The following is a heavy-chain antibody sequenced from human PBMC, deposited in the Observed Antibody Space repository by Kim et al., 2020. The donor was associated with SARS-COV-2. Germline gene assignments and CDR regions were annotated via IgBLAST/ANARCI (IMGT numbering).Heavy chain of an antibody. J-gene: IGHJ3*02. D-gene: IGHD5-18*01. Sequence: ASVKVSCKASGYTFTSYAMHWVRQAPGQRLEWMGWINAGNGNTKYSQKFQGRVTITRDTSASTAYMELSSLRSEDTAVYYCARLTGYSYGYRAFDIWGQGTMVTVSS. CDR1: GYTFTSYA. V-gene: IGHV1-3*01. CDR2: INAGNGNT. CDR3: ARLTGYSYGYRAFDI.